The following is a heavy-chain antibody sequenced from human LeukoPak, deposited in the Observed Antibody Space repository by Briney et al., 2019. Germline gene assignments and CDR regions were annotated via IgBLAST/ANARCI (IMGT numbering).Heavy chain of an antibody. CDR2: IKQDGSEK. D-gene: IGHD6-13*01. CDR1: GFTFSSYA. V-gene: IGHV3-7*01. CDR3: AGSSWSNYYYYYGMDV. Sequence: GGSLRLSCAASGFTFSSYAMSWVRQAPGKGLEWVANIKQDGSEKYYVDSVKGRFTISRDNAKNSLYLQMNSLRAEDTAVYYCAGSSWSNYYYYYGMDVWGQGTTVTVSS. J-gene: IGHJ6*02.